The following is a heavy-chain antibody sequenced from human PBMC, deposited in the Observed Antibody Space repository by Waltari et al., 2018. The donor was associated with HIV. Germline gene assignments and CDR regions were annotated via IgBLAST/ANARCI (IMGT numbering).Heavy chain of an antibody. Sequence: EVQVLESGGGLVQPGGSLRLSCAASGFPFSSYAMRWVRQAPGKVLEFMSGIGAGGIRTLNADSVKGRFTISRDNSNNTVYLQMSSLRGEDTAVYYCARDLGGFWYFDLWGRGTLVTVSS. D-gene: IGHD3-16*01. J-gene: IGHJ2*01. CDR3: ARDLGGFWYFDL. CDR2: IGAGGIRT. CDR1: GFPFSSYA. V-gene: IGHV3-23*01.